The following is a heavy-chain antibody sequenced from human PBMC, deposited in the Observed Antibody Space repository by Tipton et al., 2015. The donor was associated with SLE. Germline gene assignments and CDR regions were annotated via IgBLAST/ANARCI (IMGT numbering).Heavy chain of an antibody. J-gene: IGHJ4*02. D-gene: IGHD3-16*02. CDR1: GGSFSGYY. Sequence: TLSLTCAVYGGSFSGYYWSWIRQSAGKGLEWIGDIHDGGSSYYNPSLKSRVTISVDTSKNQISLNLTSVTAADTAVYYCARGRVNYIRGSSRPSSFDYWRQGTQVTVSS. CDR3: ARGRVNYIRGSSRPSSFDY. CDR2: IHDGGSS. V-gene: IGHV4-34*01.